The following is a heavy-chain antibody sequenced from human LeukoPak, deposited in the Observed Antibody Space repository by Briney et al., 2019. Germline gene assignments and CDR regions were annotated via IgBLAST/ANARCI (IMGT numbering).Heavy chain of an antibody. Sequence: SETLSLTCTVSGGSISSSSYYWGWIRQPPVKGLEWIGSIYYSGSTYYNPSLKSRVTMSADTSKNQFSLKLSSMTAADTAVYYCTRDRGPWLVDSWGQGTLVTVSS. V-gene: IGHV4-39*07. CDR2: IYYSGST. CDR3: TRDRGPWLVDS. D-gene: IGHD6-19*01. J-gene: IGHJ5*01. CDR1: GGSISSSSYY.